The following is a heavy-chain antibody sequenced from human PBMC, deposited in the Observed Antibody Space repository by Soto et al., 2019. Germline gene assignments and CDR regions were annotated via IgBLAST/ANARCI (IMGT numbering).Heavy chain of an antibody. Sequence: SVKVSCKASGGTFSSFGISWVRQAPGQGLEWMGGIIPVFGRPNYAQRFRGRLTITADESTNTSYMELIDLTSEDTAVYYCAREASGYDFWGQGTQVTVYS. CDR2: IIPVFGRP. CDR1: GGTFSSFG. V-gene: IGHV1-69*13. CDR3: AREASGYDF. J-gene: IGHJ1*01. D-gene: IGHD5-12*01.